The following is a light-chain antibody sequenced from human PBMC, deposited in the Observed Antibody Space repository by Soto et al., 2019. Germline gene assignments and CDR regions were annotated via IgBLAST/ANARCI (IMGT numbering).Light chain of an antibody. CDR3: QQRHDWPPN. V-gene: IGKV3-11*01. Sequence: EIVLTQSPATLSLSPGERATLSCRASQSVSSFLAWYQQRPGQAPRLLIYFASNRAAGVPPWFSGSGSGTDFTLTISSLEPEDFAVYSCQQRHDWPPNFGGGTKVEIK. CDR1: QSVSSF. CDR2: FAS. J-gene: IGKJ4*01.